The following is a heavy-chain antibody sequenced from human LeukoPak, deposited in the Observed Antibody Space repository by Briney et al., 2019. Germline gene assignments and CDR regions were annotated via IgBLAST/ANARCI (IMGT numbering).Heavy chain of an antibody. CDR3: ARLLAVTTDYAFDI. CDR1: GGSISSTSYY. D-gene: IGHD4-17*01. CDR2: IYYSGST. V-gene: IGHV4-39*07. J-gene: IGHJ3*02. Sequence: SETLSLTCTVSGGSISSTSYYWGWIRQPPGKGLEWIGNIYYSGSTYYNPSLKSRVTISVDTSKNQFSLKLSSVTAADTAVYYCARLLAVTTDYAFDIWGQGTMVTVSS.